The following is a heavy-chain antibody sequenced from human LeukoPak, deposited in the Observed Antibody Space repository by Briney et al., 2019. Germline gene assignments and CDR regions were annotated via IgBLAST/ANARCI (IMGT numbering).Heavy chain of an antibody. J-gene: IGHJ4*02. CDR1: GFTFSSYA. CDR2: ISGSGGST. D-gene: IGHD3-9*01. Sequence: GGSLRLSCAASGFTFSSYAMSWVRQAPGKGLEWVSAISGSGGSTYYADSGKGRFTISRDNSKNTLYLQMHSLRAEDTAVYYCAKGHLLRYFDWLPYFDYWGQGTLVTVSS. CDR3: AKGHLLRYFDWLPYFDY. V-gene: IGHV3-23*01.